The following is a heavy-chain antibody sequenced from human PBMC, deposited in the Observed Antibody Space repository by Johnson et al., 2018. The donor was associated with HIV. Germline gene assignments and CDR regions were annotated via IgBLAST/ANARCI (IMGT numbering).Heavy chain of an antibody. Sequence: VQLVESGGGLVQPGGSLRLSCAASGFTVSSNYMNWVRQAPGKGLEWVSVIYSGGSTYYADSVKGRFTISRDNSKNTLYPQMNSLRAEDTAVYYCARDVAATMIVVGGAYDAFDIWGQGTMVTVSS. V-gene: IGHV3-66*01. CDR2: IYSGGST. CDR3: ARDVAATMIVVGGAYDAFDI. CDR1: GFTVSSNY. J-gene: IGHJ3*02. D-gene: IGHD3-22*01.